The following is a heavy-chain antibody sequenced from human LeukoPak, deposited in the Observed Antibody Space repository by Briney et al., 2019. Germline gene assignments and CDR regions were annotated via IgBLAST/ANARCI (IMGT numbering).Heavy chain of an antibody. J-gene: IGHJ6*03. CDR1: GFTLSSYW. D-gene: IGHD1/OR15-1a*01. CDR2: IRTDGTIT. CDR3: ARAGTGSYMDV. V-gene: IGHV3-74*01. Sequence: GGSLRLSCAASGFTLSSYWMHWVRHAPGKGLVRVSRIRTDGTITTYADSVKGRFTISRDNAKNTLYLQVNSLRVEDTAVYYCARAGTGSYMDVSGKGTTATVSS.